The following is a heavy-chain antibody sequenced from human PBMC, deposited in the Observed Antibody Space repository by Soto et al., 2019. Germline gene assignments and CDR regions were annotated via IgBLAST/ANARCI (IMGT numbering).Heavy chain of an antibody. J-gene: IGHJ6*02. D-gene: IGHD3-10*01. CDR1: GVTFSSYG. CDR3: ARQGGGSGSYYYYGMDV. V-gene: IGHV3-33*01. CDR2: IWYDGSNK. Sequence: SLRLSCAASGVTFSSYGMHWVRQAPGKGLEWVAVIWYDGSNKYYADSVKGRFTISRDNSKNTLYLQMNSLRAEDTAVYYCARQGGGSGSYYYYGMDVWGQGTTVTVSS.